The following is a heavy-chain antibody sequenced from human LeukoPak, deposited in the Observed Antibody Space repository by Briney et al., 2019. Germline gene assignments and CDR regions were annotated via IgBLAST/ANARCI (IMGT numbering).Heavy chain of an antibody. CDR1: GFTFSSYG. Sequence: QTGGSLRLSCAASGFTFSSYGMHWVRQAPGKWLEWVAGISYDGSNKYYVDSVKGRFTISRDNSKNTLYLQMNSLRVEDTAVYYCAKGYSSGWYYFDYWGQGTLVTVSS. CDR3: AKGYSSGWYYFDY. CDR2: ISYDGSNK. V-gene: IGHV3-30*18. D-gene: IGHD6-19*01. J-gene: IGHJ4*02.